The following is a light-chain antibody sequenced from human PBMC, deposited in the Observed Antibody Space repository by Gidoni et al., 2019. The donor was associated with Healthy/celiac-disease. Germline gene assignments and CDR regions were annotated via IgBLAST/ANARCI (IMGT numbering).Light chain of an antibody. J-gene: IGKJ1*01. Sequence: DTQRTPTPSSLSASVGDRVTITCRASQSISSYLNWYQQKPGKAPKLLIYAASSLQSGVPSRFSGSGSGTDFTLTISSLQPEDFATYYCQQSYSTPWTFGQGTKVEIK. CDR2: AAS. CDR1: QSISSY. CDR3: QQSYSTPWT. V-gene: IGKV1-39*01.